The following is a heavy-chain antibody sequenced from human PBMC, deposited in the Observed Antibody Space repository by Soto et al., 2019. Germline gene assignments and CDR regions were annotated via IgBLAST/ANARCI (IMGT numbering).Heavy chain of an antibody. CDR1: RGSMTNDYYY. CDR3: ARWVEVSLDYFDS. J-gene: IGHJ4*02. D-gene: IGHD1-1*01. CDR2: IFHSGRT. V-gene: IGHV4-31*03. Sequence: QVQLQESGPGLVMPSETLSLTCSVSRGSMTNDYYYWGWVRQRPGKGLEWIGHIFHSGRTYYNPSLKSRLSIGVDTPINRFSLNLNSLTAADTAVYYCARWVEVSLDYFDSWGPGISVTVSS.